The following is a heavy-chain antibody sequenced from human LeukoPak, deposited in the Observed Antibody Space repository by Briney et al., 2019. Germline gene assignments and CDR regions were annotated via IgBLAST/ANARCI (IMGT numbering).Heavy chain of an antibody. D-gene: IGHD6-13*01. CDR3: AGDDSSSWWSY. CDR2: SYYSGST. Sequence: SETLSLTCTASGGCISSYYWSWLRQPPGKGLEWIGNSYYSGSTKYNHSLKRRVTISVDTSKNQFSLKVNSVTAADTAVYYCAGDDSSSWWSYWGQGTLVTLSS. V-gene: IGHV4-59*01. J-gene: IGHJ4*02. CDR1: GGCISSYY.